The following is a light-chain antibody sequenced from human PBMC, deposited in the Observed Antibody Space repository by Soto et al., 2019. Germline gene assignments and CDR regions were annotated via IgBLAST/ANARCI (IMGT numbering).Light chain of an antibody. CDR2: GVV. V-gene: IGLV2-11*01. Sequence: QSVLTQPASLSGSPGQSVTISCTGTGNDVGAYNYVSWYQQHPGRPPKLLIYGVVRWPSGVPDRFSGSKSGNTASLTISGLQAEDEADYFCCSYAGGYTYLFGTGTKVTVL. CDR1: GNDVGAYNY. J-gene: IGLJ1*01. CDR3: CSYAGGYTYL.